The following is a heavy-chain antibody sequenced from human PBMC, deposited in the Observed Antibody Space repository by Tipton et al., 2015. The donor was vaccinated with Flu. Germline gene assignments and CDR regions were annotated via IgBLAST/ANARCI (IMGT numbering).Heavy chain of an antibody. CDR3: ARRDYSNYVSEPKNWFDP. Sequence: QSGAEVKEPGESLKISCKGSGYSFTDYWIGWVRQMPGKGLEWMGIIYPGDSDTRYSPSFQGQVTISADKSITTAYLQWSSLKASDTAMYYCARRDYSNYVSEPKNWFDPWGQGTLVTVSS. D-gene: IGHD4-11*01. V-gene: IGHV5-51*01. CDR2: IYPGDSDT. CDR1: GYSFTDYW. J-gene: IGHJ5*02.